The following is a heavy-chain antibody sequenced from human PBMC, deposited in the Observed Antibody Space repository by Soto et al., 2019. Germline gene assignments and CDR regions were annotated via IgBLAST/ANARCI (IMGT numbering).Heavy chain of an antibody. D-gene: IGHD5-12*01. CDR3: ARGTSDYDSNWFEP. CDR1: GGAFSSNA. V-gene: IGHV1-69*13. Sequence: SVKVSCKAFGGAFSSNAISWMRQAPGQGLEWIGTISPIFGSAAYAQRFQGRVTITADVPTNTAYMELSSLRSEDTAISYCARGTSDYDSNWFEPWGQGTQVTVSS. J-gene: IGHJ5*02. CDR2: ISPIFGSA.